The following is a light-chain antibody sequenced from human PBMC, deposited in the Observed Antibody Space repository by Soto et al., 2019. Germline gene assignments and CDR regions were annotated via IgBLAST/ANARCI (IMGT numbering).Light chain of an antibody. J-gene: IGLJ3*02. Sequence: QPVLTQPPSVSGAPGQRVTISCTGSSSNIGAGYDVNWYQQLPGTAPKLLIYGNSNRPSGVPDRFSGSKSGTSASLAITGLQAGDEADYYCQSYDSSLSFGVFGGGTQLTVL. CDR1: SSNIGAGYD. CDR3: QSYDSSLSFGV. V-gene: IGLV1-40*01. CDR2: GNS.